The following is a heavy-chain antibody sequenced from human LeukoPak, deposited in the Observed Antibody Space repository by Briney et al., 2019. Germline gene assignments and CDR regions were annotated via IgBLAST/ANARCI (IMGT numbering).Heavy chain of an antibody. J-gene: IGHJ4*02. CDR2: INPNSGGT. CDR3: ARGYCSGDCFTLFDY. Sequence: ASVKVSCKASGHMFTGYYMHWVRQAPGQGLEWMGWINPNSGGTNYAQKFQGRVTMTRDTSISTAYMELSSLRPDDTAVYYCARGYCSGDCFTLFDYWGQGTLVTVSS. D-gene: IGHD2-21*02. CDR1: GHMFTGYY. V-gene: IGHV1-2*02.